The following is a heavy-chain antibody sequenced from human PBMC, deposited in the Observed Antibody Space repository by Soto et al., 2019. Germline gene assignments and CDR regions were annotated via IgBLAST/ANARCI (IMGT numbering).Heavy chain of an antibody. D-gene: IGHD3-22*01. Sequence: SETMSLTCTVSGGYISGYYWSWIRKPPGKGLEWIGYIHYSGSTSYNPSLKSRVTISVDTSKNQFSLKLSSVTTADTAVYYCGRGQWLRYDAFDIWGQGTMVTV. CDR2: IHYSGST. CDR3: GRGQWLRYDAFDI. J-gene: IGHJ3*02. CDR1: GGYISGYY. V-gene: IGHV4-59*01.